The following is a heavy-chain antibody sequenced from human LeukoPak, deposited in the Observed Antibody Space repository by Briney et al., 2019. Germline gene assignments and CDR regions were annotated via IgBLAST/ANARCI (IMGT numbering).Heavy chain of an antibody. CDR2: IWYDGSNK. CDR3: ARDYTAMGNYYYYGMDV. D-gene: IGHD5-18*01. Sequence: PGGSLRLSCVASGFTFSNHGMHWVHQAPGKGPEWVALIWYDGSNKYYGDSVKGRFTISRDNSKNTVYLQMNSLRAEDTAVYYCARDYTAMGNYYYYGMDVWGQGTTVTVSS. J-gene: IGHJ6*02. V-gene: IGHV3-33*01. CDR1: GFTFSNHG.